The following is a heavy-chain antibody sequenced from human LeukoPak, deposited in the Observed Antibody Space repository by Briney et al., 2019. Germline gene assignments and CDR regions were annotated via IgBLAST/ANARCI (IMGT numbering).Heavy chain of an antibody. CDR2: IYYSGST. D-gene: IGHD6-13*01. J-gene: IGHJ4*02. V-gene: IGHV4-31*03. CDR1: GGSISSGGYY. CDR3: ARGGHSTFDY. Sequence: SQTLSLTCTVSGGSISSGGYYWSWIRQHPGKGLEWIGYIYYSGSTYYNPSLKSRVTISVDTSKKQFPLKLSSVTAADTAVYYCARGGHSTFDYWGQGTLVTVSS.